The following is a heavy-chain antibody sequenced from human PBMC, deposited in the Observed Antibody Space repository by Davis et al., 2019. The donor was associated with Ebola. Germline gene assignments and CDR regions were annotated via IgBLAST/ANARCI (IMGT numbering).Heavy chain of an antibody. CDR3: ARGRNGNWFDP. CDR1: GGSISSYY. Sequence: PGGSLRLSCTVSGGSISSYYWSWIRQPPGKGLEWIGYIYYSGSTNYNPSLKSRVTISVDTSKNQFSLKLSSVTAADTAVYYCARGRNGNWFDPWGQGTLVTVSS. J-gene: IGHJ5*02. CDR2: IYYSGST. D-gene: IGHD1-1*01. V-gene: IGHV4-59*01.